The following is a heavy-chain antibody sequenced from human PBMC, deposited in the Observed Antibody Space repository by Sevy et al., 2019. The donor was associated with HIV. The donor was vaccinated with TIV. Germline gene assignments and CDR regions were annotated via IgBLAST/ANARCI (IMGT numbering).Heavy chain of an antibody. J-gene: IGHJ4*02. V-gene: IGHV3-66*01. Sequence: GGSLRLSCAASGFTVSRNYMSWVRQAPGKGLEWVSVIYSDGKTFYADSVQDRFTISRDNSKNTLYLQMNSLRAEDTAVYYCAGRSSAWTLFDYWGQGTLVTVSS. D-gene: IGHD6-19*01. CDR3: AGRSSAWTLFDY. CDR1: GFTVSRNY. CDR2: IYSDGKT.